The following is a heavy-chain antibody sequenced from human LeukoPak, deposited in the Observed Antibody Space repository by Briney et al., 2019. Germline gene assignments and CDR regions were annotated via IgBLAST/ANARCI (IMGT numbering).Heavy chain of an antibody. J-gene: IGHJ4*02. Sequence: GGSLRLACAASGFTFSGDWMNWVRLAPGKGLEWVGRIKSRNRGETVDYAAPVKGRFTISRDDSKTTVYLQMNSLKTEDTAIYYCTTDGYTTLSNTFDYWGQGTLVTVSS. CDR1: GFTFSGDW. V-gene: IGHV3-15*01. D-gene: IGHD5-12*01. CDR3: TTDGYTTLSNTFDY. CDR2: IKSRNRGETV.